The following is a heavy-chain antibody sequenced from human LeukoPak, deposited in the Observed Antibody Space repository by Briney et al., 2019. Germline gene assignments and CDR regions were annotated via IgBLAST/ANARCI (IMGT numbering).Heavy chain of an antibody. V-gene: IGHV3-30*04. CDR3: AKASHPYDYGDPPFDY. CDR2: ISYDGSNK. Sequence: AGGSLRLSCAASGFTFSTYAMHWVRQAPGKGLEWVAVISYDGSNKYYADSVKGRFTISRDNSKNTLYLQMNSLRAEDTAVYYCAKASHPYDYGDPPFDYWGQGTLVTVSS. D-gene: IGHD4-17*01. CDR1: GFTFSTYA. J-gene: IGHJ4*02.